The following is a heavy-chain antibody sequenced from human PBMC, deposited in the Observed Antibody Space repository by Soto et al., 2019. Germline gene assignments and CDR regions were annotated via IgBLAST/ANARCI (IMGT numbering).Heavy chain of an antibody. D-gene: IGHD3-22*01. J-gene: IGHJ3*02. CDR2: ISGSGGST. CDR1: GFTFSIYA. CDR3: AKDSFSNYYDSSGPKGGDAFDI. V-gene: IGHV3-23*01. Sequence: GGALPVSCASSGFTFSIYAMSWVRQAPGKGLEWVSAISGSGGSTYYADSVKGRFTISRDNSKNTLYLQMNSLRAEDTAVYYCAKDSFSNYYDSSGPKGGDAFDIWGQGTMVTVSS.